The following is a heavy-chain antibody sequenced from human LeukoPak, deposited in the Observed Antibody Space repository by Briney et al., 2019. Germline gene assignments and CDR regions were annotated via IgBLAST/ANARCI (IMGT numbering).Heavy chain of an antibody. D-gene: IGHD3-22*01. J-gene: IGHJ4*02. V-gene: IGHV3-23*01. CDR3: AKDRGRYYDSSGYYWGYYFDS. CDR1: GFTFSNYA. Sequence: GGSLRLSCAASGFTFSNYAVNWVRQAPGKGLEWVSTITGSGGSTFYADSVKGRFTISRDNSMDTLYLQMSSLRAEDTAVYYCAKDRGRYYDSSGYYWGYYFDSWGQGILVTVSS. CDR2: ITGSGGST.